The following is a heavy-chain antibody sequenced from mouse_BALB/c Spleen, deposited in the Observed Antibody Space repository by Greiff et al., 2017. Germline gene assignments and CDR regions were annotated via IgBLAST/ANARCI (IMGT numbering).Heavy chain of an antibody. V-gene: IGHV6-6*02. D-gene: IGHD2-3*01. CDR1: GFTFSNYW. CDR3: TRDDVYYFDY. J-gene: IGHJ2*01. Sequence: EVMLVESGGGLVQPGGSMKLSCVASGFTFSNYWMNWVRQSPEKGLEWVAEIRLKSNNYATHYAESVKGRFTISRDDSKSSVYLQMNNLRAEDTGIYYCTRDDVYYFDYWGQGTTLTVSS. CDR2: IRLKSNNYAT.